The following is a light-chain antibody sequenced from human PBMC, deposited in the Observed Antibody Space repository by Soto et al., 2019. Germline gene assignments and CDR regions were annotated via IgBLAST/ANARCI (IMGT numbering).Light chain of an antibody. V-gene: IGKV1-39*01. J-gene: IGKJ3*01. CDR3: QQSYSTPFT. CDR2: AAT. Sequence: EIQMTQSPSSLSASVGDRVTLTCRASQSIAGYLNWYQQEPGKAPKLLIHAATSLQSGVPSRFSGSGSGTDFTLSISSLQPEDFATYFCQQSYSTPFTFGPGTKVDIK. CDR1: QSIAGY.